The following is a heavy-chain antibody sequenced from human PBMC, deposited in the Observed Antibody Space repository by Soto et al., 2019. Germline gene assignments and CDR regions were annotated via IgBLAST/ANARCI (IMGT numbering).Heavy chain of an antibody. CDR2: IIPIFGTA. CDR3: ARASSTSSTHDWYFDL. CDR1: GGTFSSYA. J-gene: IGHJ2*01. Sequence: HVQLVQSGAEVKKPGSSVKVSCKASGGTFSSYAISWVRQAPGQGLEWMGGIIPIFGTANYAQKFQGRVTITADESTSTAYMDLSSLRSEDTAVYYCARASSTSSTHDWYFDLWGRGTLVTVSS. D-gene: IGHD6-13*01. V-gene: IGHV1-69*12.